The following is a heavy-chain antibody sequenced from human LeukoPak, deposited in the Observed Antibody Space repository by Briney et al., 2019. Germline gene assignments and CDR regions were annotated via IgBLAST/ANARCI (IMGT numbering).Heavy chain of an antibody. CDR1: SGSFSSYY. J-gene: IGHJ4*02. Sequence: IPSETLSLTCTVSSGSFSSYYWNWIRQPAGKGLEWIGRIYITGSTNYNPSLKSRVTISVDTSKNQFSLKLSSVTAADTAVYYCARQDYYDSSGYYYFDYWGQGTLVTVSS. D-gene: IGHD3-22*01. CDR2: IYITGST. V-gene: IGHV4-4*07. CDR3: ARQDYYDSSGYYYFDY.